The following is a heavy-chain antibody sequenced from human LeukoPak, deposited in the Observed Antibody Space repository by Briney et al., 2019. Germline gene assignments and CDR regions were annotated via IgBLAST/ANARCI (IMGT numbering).Heavy chain of an antibody. Sequence: SETLSLTCAVYGGSSSGYYWSWIRQPPGKGLEWIGEINHSGSTNYNPSLKSRVTISVDTSKNQFSLKLSSVTAADTAVYYCAIRPPGIQLWSHLNWGQGTLVTVSS. V-gene: IGHV4-34*01. CDR3: AIRPPGIQLWSHLN. D-gene: IGHD5-18*01. CDR1: GGSSSGYY. J-gene: IGHJ4*02. CDR2: INHSGST.